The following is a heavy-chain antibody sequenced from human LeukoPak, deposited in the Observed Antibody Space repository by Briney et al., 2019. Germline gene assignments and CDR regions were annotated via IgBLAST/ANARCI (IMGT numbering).Heavy chain of an antibody. Sequence: SSETLSLTCAVCGGPFSGYYWSWIRQPPGKGLEWIGEINHCGSTNFNPSLKSRVTISVDTSKNQFSLKLSSVTAADTAVYYCASSVVPDAQTQSDYWGQGTLVTVS. V-gene: IGHV4-34*01. D-gene: IGHD2-2*01. CDR2: INHCGST. CDR1: GGPFSGYY. CDR3: ASSVVPDAQTQSDY. J-gene: IGHJ4*02.